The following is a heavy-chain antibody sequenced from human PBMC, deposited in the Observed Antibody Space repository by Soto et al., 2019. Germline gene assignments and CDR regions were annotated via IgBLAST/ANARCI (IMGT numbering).Heavy chain of an antibody. D-gene: IGHD3-22*01. CDR3: TRASYYYDSSGYWFDY. Sequence: TLSLTCTVSGGSISSGDYYWSWIRQPPGKGLEWIGYIYYSGSTYYNPSLKSRVTISVDTSKKQFSLKLSSVTAADTAVYYCTRASYYYDSSGYWFDYWGQGTLVTVSS. CDR2: IYYSGST. V-gene: IGHV4-30-4*01. CDR1: GGSISSGDYY. J-gene: IGHJ4*02.